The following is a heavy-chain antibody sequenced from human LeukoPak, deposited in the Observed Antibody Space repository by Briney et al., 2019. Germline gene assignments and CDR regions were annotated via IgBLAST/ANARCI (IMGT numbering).Heavy chain of an antibody. CDR1: GFTFSSYW. D-gene: IGHD6-19*01. CDR3: AKSRIAVAGSSFDY. V-gene: IGHV3-23*01. Sequence: GGSLRLSCVASGFTFSSYWMHWVRQIPGKGLVWVSAISGSGGSTYYADSVKGRFTISRDNSKNTLYLQMNSLRAEDTAVYYCAKSRIAVAGSSFDYWGQGTLVTVSS. CDR2: ISGSGGST. J-gene: IGHJ4*02.